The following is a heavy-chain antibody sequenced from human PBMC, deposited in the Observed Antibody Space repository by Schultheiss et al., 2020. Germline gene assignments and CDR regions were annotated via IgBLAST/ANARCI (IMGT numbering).Heavy chain of an antibody. CDR1: GGTFSSYA. CDR2: IIPIFGTA. J-gene: IGHJ5*02. D-gene: IGHD6-19*01. Sequence: SVKVSCKASGGTFSSYAISWVRQAPGQGLEWMGGIIPIFGTANYAQKFQGRVTITADESTSTAYMELSSLRSEDTAVYYCAREAKRRIAVAAGNWFDPWGQGTLVNVYS. CDR3: AREAKRRIAVAAGNWFDP. V-gene: IGHV1-69*13.